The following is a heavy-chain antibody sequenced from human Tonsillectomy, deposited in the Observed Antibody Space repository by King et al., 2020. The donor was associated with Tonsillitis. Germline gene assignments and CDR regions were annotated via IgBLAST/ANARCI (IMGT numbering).Heavy chain of an antibody. CDR1: GFTFSGSA. D-gene: IGHD5-12*01. CDR2: IRSQTNTNAT. CDR3: ATGVATYY. J-gene: IGHJ4*01. V-gene: IGHV3-73*02. Sequence: VQLVESGGGLVQPGGSLKLSCAASGFTFSGSAMHWVRQASWKGLECIVRIRSQTNTNATAYSLSGKGRFTISSDDSNNTTSLQMNSLKTEDTAVYYCATGVATYYWGQGTLVTVSS.